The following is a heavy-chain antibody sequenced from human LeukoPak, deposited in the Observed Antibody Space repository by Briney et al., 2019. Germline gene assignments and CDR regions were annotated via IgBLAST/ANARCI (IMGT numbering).Heavy chain of an antibody. V-gene: IGHV3-21*04. CDR3: AKYSKGSIAAGFDY. D-gene: IGHD6-6*01. CDR2: ISSSSSYI. J-gene: IGHJ4*02. Sequence: GGSLRLFCAASGFTFSSYSMNWVRQAPGKGLEWVSSISSSSSYIYYADSVKGRFTISRDNAKNSLYLQMNSLRAEDTAVYYCAKYSKGSIAAGFDYWGQGTLVTVSS. CDR1: GFTFSSYS.